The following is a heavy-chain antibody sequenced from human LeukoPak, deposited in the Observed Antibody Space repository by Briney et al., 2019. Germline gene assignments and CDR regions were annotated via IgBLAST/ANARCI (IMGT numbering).Heavy chain of an antibody. CDR2: INHNAEMI. V-gene: IGHV3-48*02. CDR3: ARDHDWAFDL. Sequence: PGGSLRLSCAASGFTFSSYSMNWVRQAPGKGLEWIAYINHNAEMIFYPDFVKGRFTISRDNAKNSLYLQMNALRYEDTAIYYCARDHDWAFDLWGQGTLVTVSS. J-gene: IGHJ4*02. CDR1: GFTFSSYS. D-gene: IGHD3-9*01.